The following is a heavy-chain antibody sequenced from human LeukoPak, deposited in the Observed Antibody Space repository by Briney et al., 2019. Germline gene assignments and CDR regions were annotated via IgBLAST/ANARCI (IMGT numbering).Heavy chain of an antibody. CDR1: GFTFSSYG. V-gene: IGHV3-23*01. CDR3: AKRRLMVRGVIRAGGPEFDY. CDR2: ISGSGGST. D-gene: IGHD3-10*01. J-gene: IGHJ4*02. Sequence: GGSLRLSCAASGFTFSSYGMSWVRQAPGKGLEWVSAISGSGGSTYYADSVKGRFTISRDNSKNTLYLQMNGLRAEDTAVYYCAKRRLMVRGVIRAGGPEFDYWGQGTLVTVSS.